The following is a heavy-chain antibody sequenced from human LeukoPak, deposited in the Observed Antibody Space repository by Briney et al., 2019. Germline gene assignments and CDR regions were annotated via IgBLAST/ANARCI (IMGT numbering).Heavy chain of an antibody. CDR3: GSTYSSNWYAYFAH. CDR2: INHSGST. J-gene: IGHJ4*02. CDR1: GGSFSGYY. Sequence: PSETLSLTCAVYGGSFSGYYWSWIRQPPGKGLEWIGEINHSGSTNYNPSLKSRVTISVDKSKSQFSLNLSSVTAADTAVYYCGSTYSSNWYAYFAHWGQGTPVTVSS. D-gene: IGHD6-13*01. V-gene: IGHV4-34*01.